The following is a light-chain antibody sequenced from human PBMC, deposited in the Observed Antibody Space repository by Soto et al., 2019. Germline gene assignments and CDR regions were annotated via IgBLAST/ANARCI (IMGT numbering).Light chain of an antibody. J-gene: IGLJ3*02. Sequence: QSVLTQPPSVSGAPGQRVTISCTGSSSNIGAGYAVHWYQQRPGTAPKLLISDSDNRPSGVPDRFSGSKSGTSASLAITGLQAEDEADYYCQSYDNSHDWDVMFGGGTKLTVL. V-gene: IGLV1-40*01. CDR1: SSNIGAGYA. CDR3: QSYDNSHDWDVM. CDR2: DSD.